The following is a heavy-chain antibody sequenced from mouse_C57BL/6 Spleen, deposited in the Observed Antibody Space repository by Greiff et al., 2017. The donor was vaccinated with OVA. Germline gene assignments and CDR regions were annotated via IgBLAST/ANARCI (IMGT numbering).Heavy chain of an antibody. Sequence: VQLQQSGAELVKPGASVKISCKASGYAFSSYWMNWVKQRPGKGLEWIGKIYPGDGDTNYNGKFKGKAPLTADKSSSTAYMQLSSLTSDDSAVYFCAIVNYSNYDYAMDYWGQGTSVTVSS. V-gene: IGHV1-80*01. CDR2: IYPGDGDT. CDR1: GYAFSSYW. CDR3: AIVNYSNYDYAMDY. J-gene: IGHJ4*01. D-gene: IGHD2-5*01.